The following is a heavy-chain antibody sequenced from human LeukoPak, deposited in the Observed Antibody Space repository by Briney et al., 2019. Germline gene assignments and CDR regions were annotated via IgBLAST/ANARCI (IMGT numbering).Heavy chain of an antibody. CDR2: IYYSGST. CDR1: GGSISSYY. J-gene: IGHJ3*02. CDR3: ARLRYCSSTSCYRGGAFDI. Sequence: PSETLSLTCTVSGGSISSYYWSWIRQPPGKGLEWIGYIYYSGSTNYNPSLKSRVTISVDTSKNQFSLKLSSVTAADTAVYYCARLRYCSSTSCYRGGAFDIWGQGTMVTVSS. D-gene: IGHD2-2*01. V-gene: IGHV4-59*01.